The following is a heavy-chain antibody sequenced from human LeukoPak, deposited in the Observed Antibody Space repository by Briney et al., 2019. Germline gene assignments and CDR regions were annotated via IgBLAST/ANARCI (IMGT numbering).Heavy chain of an antibody. V-gene: IGHV4-39*07. J-gene: IGHJ5*02. D-gene: IGHD2-2*01. CDR1: GGSISSSSYY. CDR3: ARNRVPAATSQGERNWFDP. CDR2: IYYSGST. Sequence: SETLSLTCTVSGGSISSSSYYWGWIRQPPGKGLEWIGSIYYSGSTYYNPSLKSRVTISVDTSKNQFSLKLSSVTAADTAVYYCARNRVPAATSQGERNWFDPWGQGTLVTVSS.